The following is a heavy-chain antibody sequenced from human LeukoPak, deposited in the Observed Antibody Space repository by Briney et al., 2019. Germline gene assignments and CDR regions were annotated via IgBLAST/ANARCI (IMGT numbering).Heavy chain of an antibody. J-gene: IGHJ4*02. CDR3: ARGRINEVPAATSPIDY. V-gene: IGHV4-34*01. CDR1: GGSFSGYY. D-gene: IGHD2-2*01. CDR2: INHSGST. Sequence: TSETLSLTCAVYGGSFSGYYWSWIRQPPGKGLEWIGEINHSGSTNYNPSLKSRFTISVDTSKNQFSLKLSSVTAADTAVYYCARGRINEVPAATSPIDYRGQGTLVTVSS.